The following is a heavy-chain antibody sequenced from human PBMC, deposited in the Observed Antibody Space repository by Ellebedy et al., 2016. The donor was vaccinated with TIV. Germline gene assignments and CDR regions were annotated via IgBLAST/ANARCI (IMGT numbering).Heavy chain of an antibody. CDR2: IYYSGST. D-gene: IGHD2-21*02. CDR1: GGSISSGDYY. V-gene: IGHV4-30-4*01. CDR3: ARGLAYCGGDCYS. Sequence: LRLXXTVSGGSISSGDYYWSWIRQPPGKGLEWIGYIYYSGSTYYNPSLKSRVTISVDTSKNQFSLKLSSVTAADTAVYYCARGLAYCGGDCYSWGQGTLVTVSS. J-gene: IGHJ4*02.